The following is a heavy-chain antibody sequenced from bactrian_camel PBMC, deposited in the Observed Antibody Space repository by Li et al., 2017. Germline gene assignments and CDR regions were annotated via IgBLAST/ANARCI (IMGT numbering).Heavy chain of an antibody. J-gene: IGHJ4*01. Sequence: HVQLVESGGGSVNAGGSLTLSCAASGSGYISGTACKGWFRQVPGKEREGVAAIAPATGTTFYSDSVKGRFTISLDNAKNTLYLQMNNLKPDDTGTYYCAAAFTLTGAICTPVHGIIGYPYWGQGTQVTVS. V-gene: IGHV3S54*01. CDR3: AAAFTLTGAICTPVHGIIGYPY. CDR1: GSGYISGTAC. D-gene: IGHD1*01. CDR2: IAPATGTT.